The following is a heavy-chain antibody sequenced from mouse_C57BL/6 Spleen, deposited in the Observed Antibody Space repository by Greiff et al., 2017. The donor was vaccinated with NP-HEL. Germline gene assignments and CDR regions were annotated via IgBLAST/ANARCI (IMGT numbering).Heavy chain of an antibody. CDR1: GYTFTDYY. Sequence: QVHVKQSGAELVRPGASVKLSCKASGYTFTDYYINWVKQRPGQGLEWTARIYPGSGNTYYNEKFKGKATLTAEKSSSTAYMQLSSLTSEDSAVYFCAREKDYYGSSPYFDYWGQGTTLTVSS. V-gene: IGHV1-76*01. CDR2: IYPGSGNT. J-gene: IGHJ2*01. D-gene: IGHD1-1*01. CDR3: AREKDYYGSSPYFDY.